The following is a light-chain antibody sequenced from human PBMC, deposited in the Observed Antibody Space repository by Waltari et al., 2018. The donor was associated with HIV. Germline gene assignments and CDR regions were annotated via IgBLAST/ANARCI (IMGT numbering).Light chain of an antibody. CDR1: SSDVGAYHY. V-gene: IGLV2-14*01. CDR3: SSYANANIL. J-gene: IGLJ3*02. Sequence: QSALTQPASVSGSPGQSITISCTGTSSDVGAYHYVSRYQHHPGKAPKLIIYEVSNRPSGISNRFSGSKSGNTASLTISGLQAEDEADYYCSSYANANILFGGGTKLTVL. CDR2: EVS.